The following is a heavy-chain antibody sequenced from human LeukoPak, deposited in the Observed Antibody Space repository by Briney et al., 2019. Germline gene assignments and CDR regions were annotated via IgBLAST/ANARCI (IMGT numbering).Heavy chain of an antibody. CDR3: ARVPSAGYYDSSGYLDY. D-gene: IGHD3-22*01. J-gene: IGHJ4*02. CDR1: GFTFSSYG. V-gene: IGHV3-33*01. CDR2: IWYDGSNK. Sequence: GGSLRLSCAASGFTFSSYGMHRVCQAPGKGLEWVAVIWYDGSNKYYADSVKGRFTISRDNSKNTLYLQMNSLRAEDTAVYYCARVPSAGYYDSSGYLDYWGQGTLVTVSS.